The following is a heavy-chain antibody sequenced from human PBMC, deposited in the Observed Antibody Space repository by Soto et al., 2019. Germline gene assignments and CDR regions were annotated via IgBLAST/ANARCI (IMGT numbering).Heavy chain of an antibody. CDR3: ATGLVGSGWGFDI. J-gene: IGHJ3*02. CDR2: ISAYNGKT. CDR1: GYTFTSYG. Sequence: ASVKVSCKASGYTFTSYGISWVRQAPGQGLEWMGGISAYNGKTNYAQKFQGRVTMTEDTSTDTAYMELSSLRSEDTAVYYCATGLVGSGWGFDIWGQGTMVTVSS. D-gene: IGHD6-19*01. V-gene: IGHV1-18*01.